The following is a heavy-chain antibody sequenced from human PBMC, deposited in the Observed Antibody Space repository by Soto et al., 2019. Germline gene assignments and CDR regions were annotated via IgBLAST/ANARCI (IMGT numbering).Heavy chain of an antibody. CDR2: FSPLLGSA. CDR3: AIGSTYSGEFDY. D-gene: IGHD1-26*01. J-gene: IGHJ4*02. Sequence: VQLVQSGAEVQKPGSSVKVSCKASGGTFSSYAVSWVRQAPGQGLEWMGGFSPLLGSANYAGKFQGRVTITAGESATIAFVELSNLRSEDTAVYYCAIGSTYSGEFDYWGQGTLVTVSS. CDR1: GGTFSSYA. V-gene: IGHV1-69*01.